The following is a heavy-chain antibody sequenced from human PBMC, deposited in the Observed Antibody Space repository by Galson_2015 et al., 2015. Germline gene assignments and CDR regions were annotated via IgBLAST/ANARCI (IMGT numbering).Heavy chain of an antibody. D-gene: IGHD1-20*01. CDR1: GYTFTSYA. V-gene: IGHV1-3*01. J-gene: IGHJ6*02. Sequence: SVKVSCKASGYTFTSYAMHWVRQAPGQRLEWMGWINAGNGNTKYSQKFQGRVTITRDTSASTAYMELSSLRSEDTAVYYCASGRGITATAVPYCGRDVRGQGTTVT. CDR3: ASGRGITATAVPYCGRDV. CDR2: INAGNGNT.